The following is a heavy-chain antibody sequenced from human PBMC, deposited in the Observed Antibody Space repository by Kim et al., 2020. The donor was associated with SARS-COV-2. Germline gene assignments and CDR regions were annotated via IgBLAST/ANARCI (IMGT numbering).Heavy chain of an antibody. V-gene: IGHV3-9*01. D-gene: IGHD5-12*01. Sequence: GGSLRLSCAASGFTFDDYAMHWVRQAPGKGLEWVSGISWNSGSIGYADSVKGRFTISRDNAKNSLYLQMNSLRAEDTALYYCAKDMLRFDADTYYYYGMDVWGQGTTVTVSS. CDR3: AKDMLRFDADTYYYYGMDV. CDR2: ISWNSGSI. J-gene: IGHJ6*02. CDR1: GFTFDDYA.